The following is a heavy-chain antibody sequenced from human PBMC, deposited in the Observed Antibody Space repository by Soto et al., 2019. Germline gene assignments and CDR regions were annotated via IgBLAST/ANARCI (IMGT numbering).Heavy chain of an antibody. Sequence: SETLSLTCTVSGGSISSGGYYWSWIRQHPGKGLEWIGYIYYSGSTYYNPSLKSRVTISVDTSKNQFSLKLSSVTAADTAVYYCASYYSNYGYNWFDPWGQGTLVTVSS. CDR1: GGSISSGGYY. CDR2: IYYSGST. J-gene: IGHJ5*02. CDR3: ASYYSNYGYNWFDP. D-gene: IGHD4-4*01. V-gene: IGHV4-31*03.